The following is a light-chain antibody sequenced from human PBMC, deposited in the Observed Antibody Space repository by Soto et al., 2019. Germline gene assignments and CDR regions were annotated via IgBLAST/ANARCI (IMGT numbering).Light chain of an antibody. CDR3: QHTYSIPHT. CDR1: QSIGDY. Sequence: DIQMTQSPPSLSASVGDRVTITCRASQSIGDYLNWYQYKPGKAPNLLIYAASTVHGGVPSRFSGSGSGTDFTLTISKLQPEDFATYYCQHTYSIPHTFGQGTRLDIK. J-gene: IGKJ5*01. CDR2: AAS. V-gene: IGKV1-39*01.